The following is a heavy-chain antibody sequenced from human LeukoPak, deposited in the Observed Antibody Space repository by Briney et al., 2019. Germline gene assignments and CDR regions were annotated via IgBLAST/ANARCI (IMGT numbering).Heavy chain of an antibody. V-gene: IGHV3-7*03. J-gene: IGHJ4*02. CDR2: IKEDGSKI. CDR1: GITFSSYW. CDR3: ARVGMADYSSGWFDY. D-gene: IGHD6-19*01. Sequence: PGGSLRLSCAASGITFSSYWMSWVRRAPGKGLEWVANIKEDGSKIYYVDSVKGRFTISRDNARNSLYLQMNSLRAEDTAVYYCARVGMADYSSGWFDYWGQGTLVNVSS.